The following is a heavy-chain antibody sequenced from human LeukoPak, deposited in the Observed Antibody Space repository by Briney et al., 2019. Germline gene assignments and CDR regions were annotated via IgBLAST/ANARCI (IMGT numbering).Heavy chain of an antibody. CDR3: ARGGQYDTSGYYPIDY. CDR2: IAYDGDNK. CDR1: GFTFSDYS. J-gene: IGHJ4*02. V-gene: IGHV3-30*04. D-gene: IGHD3-22*01. Sequence: GRSLRLSCAASGFTFSDYSMHWVRQTPGKGLEWVALIAYDGDNKYYADSVKGRFTISRDNSKNTLFPQMNSLRAEDTAVYYCARGGQYDTSGYYPIDYWGQGTLVTVSS.